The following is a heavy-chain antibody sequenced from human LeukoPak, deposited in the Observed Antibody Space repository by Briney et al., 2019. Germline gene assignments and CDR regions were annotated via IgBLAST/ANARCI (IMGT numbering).Heavy chain of an antibody. V-gene: IGHV3-74*01. J-gene: IGHJ4*02. CDR3: ARGAYSFDC. CDR2: INSDGSST. CDR1: GFTISSLW. D-gene: IGHD4-11*01. Sequence: GGSLRLSCAASGFTISSLWMHWVRQAPGKGLVWVSRINSDGSSTSYVDSVKGRFTISRDNAKNTLNLQMNNLRADDTAVYYCARGAYSFDCWGQGTLVTVSS.